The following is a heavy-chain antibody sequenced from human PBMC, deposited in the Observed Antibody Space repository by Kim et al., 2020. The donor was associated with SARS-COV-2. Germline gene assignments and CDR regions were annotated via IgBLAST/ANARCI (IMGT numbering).Heavy chain of an antibody. CDR2: NN. Sequence: NNNYADSVKVRFTISRDNSENALYLQRNSLRAEDTAVYYCARDGSDAFDIWGQGTMVTVSS. V-gene: IGHV3-33*01. J-gene: IGHJ3*02. CDR3: ARDGSDAFDI.